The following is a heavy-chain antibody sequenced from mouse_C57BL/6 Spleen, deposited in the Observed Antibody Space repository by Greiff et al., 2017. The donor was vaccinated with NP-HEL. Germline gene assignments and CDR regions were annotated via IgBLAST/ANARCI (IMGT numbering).Heavy chain of an antibody. CDR2: IYPGSGST. CDR3: ARSFITTVVGVDYFDY. D-gene: IGHD1-1*01. V-gene: IGHV1-55*01. J-gene: IGHJ2*01. CDR1: GYTFTSYC. Sequence: QVQLQQPGAELVKPGASVKMSCKASGYTFTSYCITWVKQRPGQGLEWIGDIYPGSGSTNYNEKFKSKATLTVDTSSSTAYMQLSSLTSEDSAVYYCARSFITTVVGVDYFDYWGQGTTLTVSS.